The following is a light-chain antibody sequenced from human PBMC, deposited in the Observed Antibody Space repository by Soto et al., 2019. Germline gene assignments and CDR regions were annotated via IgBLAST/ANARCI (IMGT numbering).Light chain of an antibody. V-gene: IGKV3-15*01. Sequence: ELVMTQSPATLSVSPGERATLSCRASQSVSSNLAWYQQKPGQAPRLLIYGAATRATGVPARFSGGGSGTEFTLTISSLQSEDFAVYYCQQYNKWPRTFGQGTKV. CDR1: QSVSSN. CDR3: QQYNKWPRT. J-gene: IGKJ1*01. CDR2: GAA.